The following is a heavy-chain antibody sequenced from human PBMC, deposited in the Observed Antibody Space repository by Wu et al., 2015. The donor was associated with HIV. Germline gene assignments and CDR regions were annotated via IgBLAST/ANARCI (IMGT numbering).Heavy chain of an antibody. CDR1: GYTFSSYD. CDR3: ARQXAYTSGWYIYDY. J-gene: IGHJ4*02. D-gene: IGHD6-19*01. Sequence: QVQLVQSGAEVKKPGASVKVSCTASGYTFSSYDINWVRQATGQGLEWMGWMNPKTGNTGQAQKFQGRVTLTRNTSIRTAYMELSSLRPEDTAVYYCARQXAYTSGWYIYDYWGQGTLVTVSS. V-gene: IGHV1-8*01. CDR2: MNPKTGNT.